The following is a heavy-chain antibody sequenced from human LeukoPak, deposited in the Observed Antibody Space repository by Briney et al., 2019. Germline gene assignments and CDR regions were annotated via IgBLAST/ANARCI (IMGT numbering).Heavy chain of an antibody. CDR3: AKFSHSSWSDGNP. J-gene: IGHJ5*02. Sequence: GGSLRLSCAASGFTVTTNYMSWVRQAPGKGLEWVSVIYSGGSTYYADSVKGRFTISRDNSKNTLYLQMNSLRAEDTAVYYCAKFSHSSWSDGNPWGQGTLVTVSS. CDR1: GFTVTTNY. V-gene: IGHV3-53*01. D-gene: IGHD6-13*01. CDR2: IYSGGST.